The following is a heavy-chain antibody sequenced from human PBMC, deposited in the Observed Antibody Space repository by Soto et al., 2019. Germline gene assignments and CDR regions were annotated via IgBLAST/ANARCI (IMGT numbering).Heavy chain of an antibody. V-gene: IGHV3-11*01. D-gene: IGHD5-18*01. CDR2: ISSRSGTI. J-gene: IGHJ4*01. CDR1: GFSFSDYY. CDR3: AREVDRALVGSPHYFDY. Sequence: PGGSLRLSCAASGFSFSDYYMTWIRQAPGQGLEWVSYISSRSGTIFYAESVKGRFTLSRDNSKNSMYLQMNSLRAEDTAVYYCAREVDRALVGSPHYFDYWGQGT.